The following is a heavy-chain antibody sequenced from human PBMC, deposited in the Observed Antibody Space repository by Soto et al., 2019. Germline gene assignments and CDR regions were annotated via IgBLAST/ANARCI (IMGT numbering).Heavy chain of an antibody. D-gene: IGHD3-10*01. CDR2: IYYSGST. CDR3: ARQWASGVFDY. J-gene: IGHJ4*02. V-gene: IGHV4-39*01. Sequence: QLQLQESGPGPVKPSETLSLTCTVSGGSISSSSYYWGWIRQPPGKGLEWIGSIYYSGSTYYNPYLKSRVTISVDTSKNQFSLKLSSVTAADTAVYYCARQWASGVFDYWGQGTLVTVSS. CDR1: GGSISSSSYY.